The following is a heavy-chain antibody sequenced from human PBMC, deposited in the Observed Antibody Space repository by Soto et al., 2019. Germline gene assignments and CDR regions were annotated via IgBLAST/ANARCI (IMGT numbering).Heavy chain of an antibody. CDR1: GFTFSSYG. J-gene: IGHJ4*02. V-gene: IGHV3-23*01. D-gene: IGHD6-13*01. Sequence: EVQLLESGGGLVQPGGSLRLSCAASGFTFSSYGINWVRQAPGKGLEWVSGISGSGDSTHYADSVKGRFTISRDNSKNPLYLQMNSLRAEDTAVYYCAKQAPYSNSWYEIDHWGQGTLVTVSS. CDR2: ISGSGDST. CDR3: AKQAPYSNSWYEIDH.